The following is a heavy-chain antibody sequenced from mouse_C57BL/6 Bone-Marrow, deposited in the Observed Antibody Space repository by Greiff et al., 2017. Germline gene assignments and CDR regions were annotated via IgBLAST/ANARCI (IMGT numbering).Heavy chain of an antibody. CDR1: GYAFTNYL. CDR2: INPGRGGT. V-gene: IGHV1-54*01. D-gene: IGHD1-1*01. Sequence: VQLQQSGAELVRPGTSVKVSCKASGYAFTNYLIEWVKQRPGQGLEWIGVINPGRGGTNYNEKFKGKAILAADKSSSTAYMQLSSLTSADSAVYFCARGRYWYFDVWGTGTTVTVSS. CDR3: ARGRYWYFDV. J-gene: IGHJ1*03.